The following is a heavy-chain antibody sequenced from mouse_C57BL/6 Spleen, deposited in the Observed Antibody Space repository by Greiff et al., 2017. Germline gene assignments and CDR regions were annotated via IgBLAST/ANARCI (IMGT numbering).Heavy chain of an antibody. J-gene: IGHJ2*01. D-gene: IGHD3-2*02. CDR1: GYTFTSYW. V-gene: IGHV1-55*01. CDR2: IYPGSGST. Sequence: QVQLKQPGAELVKPGASVKMSCKASGYTFTSYWITWVKQRPGQGLEWIGDIYPGSGSTNYNEKFKSKATLTVDTSSSTAYMQLSSLTSEDTAVYYWARSQVFLSRRDYFDYWGQGTTLTVSS. CDR3: ARSQVFLSRRDYFDY.